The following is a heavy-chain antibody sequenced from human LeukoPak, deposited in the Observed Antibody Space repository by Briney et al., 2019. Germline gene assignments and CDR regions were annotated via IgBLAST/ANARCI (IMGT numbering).Heavy chain of an antibody. CDR2: IRSDGSIK. V-gene: IGHV3-30*02. CDR3: AKDLPAAYFDY. J-gene: IGHJ4*02. D-gene: IGHD2-2*01. Sequence: GGSLRLSCAASGFTFSSCGMHWVRQAPGKGLEWVAFIRSDGSIKYYADSVKGRFTISRDNSKNTLYLQMNSLRPEDTAVYCCAKDLPAAYFDYWGQGTLVTVSS. CDR1: GFTFSSCG.